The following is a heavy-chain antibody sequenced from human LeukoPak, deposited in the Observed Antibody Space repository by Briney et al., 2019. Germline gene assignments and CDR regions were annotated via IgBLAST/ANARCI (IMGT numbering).Heavy chain of an antibody. J-gene: IGHJ6*02. CDR2: ISAYNGNT. D-gene: IGHD3-10*01. V-gene: IGHV1-18*01. CDR1: GYTFTSYG. CDR3: ARDRYYGSGTNYYYYGMDV. Sequence: ASVKVSCKASGYTFTSYGISWVRQAPGQGLEWMGWISAYNGNTNYAQKLQGTFTMTTDTSTSTAYMELRSLRSDDTAVYYCARDRYYGSGTNYYYYGMDVWGQGTTVTVSS.